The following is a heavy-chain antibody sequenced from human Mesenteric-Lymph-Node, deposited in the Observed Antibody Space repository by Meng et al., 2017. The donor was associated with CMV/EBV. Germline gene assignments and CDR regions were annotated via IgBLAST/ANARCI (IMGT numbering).Heavy chain of an antibody. CDR2: VDPEDGET. V-gene: IGHV1-69-2*01. D-gene: IGHD2-2*01. J-gene: IGHJ6*02. Sequence: YYMHWVHPARGKGLEWMGSVDPEDGETIYAEKFQGRVTITADTSTDTAYMELSSLRSEDTAVYYCATDRKAVVVPAATPQRYYGMDVWGQGTTVTVSS. CDR3: ATDRKAVVVPAATPQRYYGMDV. CDR1: YY.